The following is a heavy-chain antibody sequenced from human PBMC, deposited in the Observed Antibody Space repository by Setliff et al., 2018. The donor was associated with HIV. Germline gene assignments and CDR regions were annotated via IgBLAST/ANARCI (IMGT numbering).Heavy chain of an antibody. CDR1: GGSISSGGYY. Sequence: LSLTCTVSGGSISSGGYYWSWIRQHPGKGLEWIGYIYHSGITYYNPSLKSRVTIPLDTSKNQFSLKLSSVTAADTAVYYCARVFPHPYGNSWFDTWGQGILVTVSS. J-gene: IGHJ5*02. CDR2: IYHSGIT. CDR3: ARVFPHPYGNSWFDT. V-gene: IGHV4-31*03. D-gene: IGHD3-16*01.